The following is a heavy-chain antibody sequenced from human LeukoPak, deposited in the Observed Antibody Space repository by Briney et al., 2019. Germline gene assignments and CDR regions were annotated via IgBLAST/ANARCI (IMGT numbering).Heavy chain of an antibody. CDR2: INHSGST. J-gene: IGHJ5*02. V-gene: IGHV4-34*01. D-gene: IGHD6-6*01. CDR3: ARGPSARRWFDP. Sequence: SGTLSLTCAVYGGSFSGYYWSWIRQPPGKGLEWIGEINHSGSTNYNPSLKSRVTISVDTSKNQFSLKLSSVTAADTAVYYCARGPSARRWFDPWGQGTLVTVSS. CDR1: GGSFSGYY.